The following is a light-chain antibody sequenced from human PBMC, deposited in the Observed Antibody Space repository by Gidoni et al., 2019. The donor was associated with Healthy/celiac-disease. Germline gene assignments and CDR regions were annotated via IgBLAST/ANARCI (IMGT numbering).Light chain of an antibody. CDR2: GAY. CDR3: QQYNNWPRT. CDR1: HSVSSN. Sequence: EIVMTQSPATLSVSPGERATLSCRASHSVSSNLAWYQQKPGQAPRLLIYGAYTRATGIPARFSGSGSGTEFTLNISSLQSEDFAVYYCQQYNNWPRTFGQGTKVEIK. J-gene: IGKJ1*01. V-gene: IGKV3-15*01.